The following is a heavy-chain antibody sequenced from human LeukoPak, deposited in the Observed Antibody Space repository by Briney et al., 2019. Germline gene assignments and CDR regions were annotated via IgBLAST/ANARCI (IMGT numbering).Heavy chain of an antibody. J-gene: IGHJ6*02. D-gene: IGHD6-25*01. CDR3: ARVWRLYYGMDV. Sequence: GGSLRLSCAASGFTFSSSWMSWVRQAPGKGLDWVANIKQDGSEKYYVDSVKGRFTISRDNAKNSLYLQMNSLRAEDTAVYYCARVWRLYYGMDVWGQGTTVTVSS. CDR1: GFTFSSSW. V-gene: IGHV3-7*01. CDR2: IKQDGSEK.